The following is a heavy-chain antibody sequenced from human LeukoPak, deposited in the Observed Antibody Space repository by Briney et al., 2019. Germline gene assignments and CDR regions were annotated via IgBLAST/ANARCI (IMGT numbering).Heavy chain of an antibody. CDR3: AKSGYYYDSSSYYPY. CDR1: GFTFDDYA. Sequence: PGGSLRLSCAASGFTFDDYAMPWVRQAPGKGVEWVSGISWNSSSIGYADSVKGRFTISRDNAKNSLYLQMNSLRAEDTALYYCAKSGYYYDSSSYYPYWGQGTLVTVSS. D-gene: IGHD3-22*01. J-gene: IGHJ4*02. V-gene: IGHV3-9*01. CDR2: ISWNSSSI.